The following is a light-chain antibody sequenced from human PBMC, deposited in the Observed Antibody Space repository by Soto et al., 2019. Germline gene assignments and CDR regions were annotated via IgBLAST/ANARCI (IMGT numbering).Light chain of an antibody. J-gene: IGLJ1*01. V-gene: IGLV2-8*01. Sequence: QSALTQPASVSGSPGQSITISCTGTATDVGAYNYVSWYQQHPGRAPKLIIYEVTKRPSGVPDRFSGSKSGNTASLTVSGLQAEDEADYYCMSYVGSNIFVFGTGTKLTVL. CDR3: MSYVGSNIFV. CDR2: EVT. CDR1: ATDVGAYNY.